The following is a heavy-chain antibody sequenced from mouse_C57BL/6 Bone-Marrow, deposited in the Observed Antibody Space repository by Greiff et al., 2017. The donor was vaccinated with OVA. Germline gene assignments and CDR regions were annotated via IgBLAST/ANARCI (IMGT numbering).Heavy chain of an antibody. V-gene: IGHV1-81*01. D-gene: IGHD1-1*01. J-gene: IGHJ1*03. CDR2: IYPRSGNT. CDR3: ARSGIYYYGSSSYWYFDV. Sequence: VKLMESGAELARPGASVKLSCKASGYTFTSYGISWVKQRTGQGLEWIGEIYPRSGNTYYNEKFKGKATLTADKSSSTAYMELRSLTSEDSAVYFCARSGIYYYGSSSYWYFDVWGTGTTVTVSS. CDR1: GYTFTSYG.